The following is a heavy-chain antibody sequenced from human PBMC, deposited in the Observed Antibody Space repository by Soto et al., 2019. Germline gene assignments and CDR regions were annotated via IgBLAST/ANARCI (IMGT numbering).Heavy chain of an antibody. Sequence: PSETLSLTCTVSGGSLSSHYWTWIRQSPGKGLEWIGYVYFSGNTNYNPSLKSRVTISIDTSKNQFSLRLASVTAADTAFYYCGSVRPSGYVLSWGQGNL. CDR1: GGSLSSHY. CDR3: GSVRPSGYVLS. V-gene: IGHV4-59*11. D-gene: IGHD6-25*01. CDR2: VYFSGNT. J-gene: IGHJ5*02.